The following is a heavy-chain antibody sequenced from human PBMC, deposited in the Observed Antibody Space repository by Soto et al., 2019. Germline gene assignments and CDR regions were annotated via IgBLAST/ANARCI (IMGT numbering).Heavy chain of an antibody. CDR1: GGTFSSYT. CDR3: ARDHKTGLRSFDY. Sequence: QVQLVQSGAEVKKPGSSVKVSCKASGGTFSSYTISWVRQAPGQGLEWMGRIIPILGIANYAQKFQGRVTITADKSTSTAYMELSSLRSEDTAVYYCARDHKTGLRSFDYWGQGPLVTVSS. D-gene: IGHD5-12*01. J-gene: IGHJ4*02. V-gene: IGHV1-69*08. CDR2: IIPILGIA.